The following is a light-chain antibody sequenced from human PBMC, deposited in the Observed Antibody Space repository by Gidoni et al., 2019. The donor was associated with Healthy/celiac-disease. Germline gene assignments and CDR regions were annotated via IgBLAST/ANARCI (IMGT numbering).Light chain of an antibody. V-gene: IGKV3-11*01. CDR2: DAS. CDR3: QQRSNWPPMYT. CDR1: QSVSSY. Sequence: EIVLTQSTATLSWSPGERATLSCRASQSVSSYLAWYQQKPGQAPRLLIYDASNRATGIPARFSGSGSGTDFTLTISSLEPEDSAVYYCQQRSNWPPMYTFGQGTKLEIK. J-gene: IGKJ2*01.